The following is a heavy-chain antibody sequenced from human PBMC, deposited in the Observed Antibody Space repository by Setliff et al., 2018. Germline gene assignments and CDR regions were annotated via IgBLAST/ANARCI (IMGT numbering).Heavy chain of an antibody. V-gene: IGHV4-39*07. Sequence: PSETLSLPCTVSDDSFTSSRYYWGWIRQAPGSGLEWIGSISYSGTPYYNASVESRVTISLDTSKNQFSLKLSSVTAADTAVYYCARGDYYDSSAYSPDTFDIWGQGTMVTVSS. CDR3: ARGDYYDSSAYSPDTFDI. D-gene: IGHD3-22*01. CDR2: ISYSGTP. J-gene: IGHJ3*02. CDR1: DDSFTSSRYY.